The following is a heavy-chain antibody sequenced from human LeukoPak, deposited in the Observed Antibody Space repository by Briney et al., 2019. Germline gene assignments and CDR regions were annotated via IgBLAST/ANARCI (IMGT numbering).Heavy chain of an antibody. V-gene: IGHV4-61*02. CDR1: GGSISSGSYY. D-gene: IGHD2-2*01. CDR2: IYTSGST. J-gene: IGHJ4*02. Sequence: SETLSLTCTVSGGSISSGSYYWSWIRQPAGKGLEWIGRIYTSGSTNYNPSLKSRVTISVDTSKNQFSLKLSSVTAADTAVYYCAREGVVVPAAKYSSSWYGPNYFDYWGQGTLVTVSS. CDR3: AREGVVVPAAKYSSSWYGPNYFDY.